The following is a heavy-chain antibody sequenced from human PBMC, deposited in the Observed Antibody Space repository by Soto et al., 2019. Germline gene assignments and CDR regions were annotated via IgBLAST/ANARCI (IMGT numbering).Heavy chain of an antibody. Sequence: PGGSLRLSCAASGFTFSSYAMHWVRQAPGKGLEWVAVISYDGSNKYDADSVKGRFTISRDNSKNTLYLQMNSLRAEDTAVYYCAREGVDCTNGVCYNGVGFDYWGQGTLVTVSS. CDR2: ISYDGSNK. D-gene: IGHD2-8*01. V-gene: IGHV3-30-3*01. CDR1: GFTFSSYA. J-gene: IGHJ4*02. CDR3: AREGVDCTNGVCYNGVGFDY.